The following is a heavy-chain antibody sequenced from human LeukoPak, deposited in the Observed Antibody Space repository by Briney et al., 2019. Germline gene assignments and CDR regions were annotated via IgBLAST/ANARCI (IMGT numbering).Heavy chain of an antibody. CDR2: ISSSSSTI. CDR1: GFTFSSYS. D-gene: IGHD6-13*01. J-gene: IGHJ5*02. Sequence: GGSLRLSCAASGFTFSSYSMNWVRQAPGKGLEWVSYISSSSSTIYYADSVKGRFTISRDNAKNSLYLQMNSLRAEDTAVYYCARGGSSWCPSYFPTFDPWGQGTLVTVSS. V-gene: IGHV3-48*01. CDR3: ARGGSSWCPSYFPTFDP.